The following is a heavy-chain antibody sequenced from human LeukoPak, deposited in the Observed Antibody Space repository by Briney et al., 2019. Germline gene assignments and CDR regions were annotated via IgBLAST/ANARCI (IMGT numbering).Heavy chain of an antibody. D-gene: IGHD4-23*01. CDR1: GFTFTSSA. Sequence: SVKVSCKASGFTFTSSAVQWVRQARGQRLEWIGWIVVGSGNTNYAQKFQERVTITRDMSTSTAYMELSSLRSEDTAVYYCARGGHDYGGNFDYWGQGTLVTVSS. J-gene: IGHJ4*02. V-gene: IGHV1-58*01. CDR3: ARGGHDYGGNFDY. CDR2: IVVGSGNT.